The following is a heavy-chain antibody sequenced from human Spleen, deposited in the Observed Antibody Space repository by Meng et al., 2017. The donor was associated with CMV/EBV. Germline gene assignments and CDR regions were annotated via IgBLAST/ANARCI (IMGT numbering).Heavy chain of an antibody. CDR3: AREWRGTLDY. CDR2: ISDDGGRT. J-gene: IGHJ4*02. D-gene: IGHD3-16*01. Sequence: GESLKISCAASGFIFSNHAMHWVRQTPGRGLECVSTISDDGGRTYYADSVKGRFTISRDNSKNTLYLQMSSLRPEDMAVYHCAREWRGTLDYWGQGSLVTVSS. CDR1: GFIFSNHA. V-gene: IGHV3-64*02.